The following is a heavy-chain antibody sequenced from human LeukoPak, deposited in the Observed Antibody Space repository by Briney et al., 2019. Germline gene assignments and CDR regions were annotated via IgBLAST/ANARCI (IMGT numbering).Heavy chain of an antibody. V-gene: IGHV4-39*01. CDR3: AGHSHIRSTNTLNWFDP. CDR2: IYYSRST. J-gene: IGHJ5*02. D-gene: IGHD5/OR15-5a*01. Sequence: PSGTLSLTCTVSGGSISSINYYWGWIRQPPGKGLEWIGSIYYSRSTYYNPSLKSRVIISVDTSKNQFSLKLSSVTAADTAVYYCAGHSHIRSTNTLNWFDPWGQGTLVTVSS. CDR1: GGSISSINYY.